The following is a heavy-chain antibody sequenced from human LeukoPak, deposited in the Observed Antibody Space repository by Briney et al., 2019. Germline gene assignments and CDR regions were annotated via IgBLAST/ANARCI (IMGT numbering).Heavy chain of an antibody. V-gene: IGHV2-5*02. D-gene: IGHD6-19*01. Sequence: SGPTLVNPIQTLTLTCTFSGFSLSTCGGGVGWIRQPPGKALEWLALIYWDENKRYSRSLKRRLTITNDTSKNQMVLTMTNMDPVDTATSYCAHNEGSTGSDWFDPWGQGTLVTVSS. CDR2: IYWDENK. CDR1: GFSLSTCGGG. CDR3: AHNEGSTGSDWFDP. J-gene: IGHJ5*02.